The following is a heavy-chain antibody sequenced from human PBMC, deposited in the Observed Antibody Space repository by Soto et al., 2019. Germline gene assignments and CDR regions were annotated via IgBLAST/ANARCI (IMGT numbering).Heavy chain of an antibody. CDR1: GFTFSSYA. CDR2: ISGSGGST. D-gene: IGHD6-19*01. J-gene: IGHJ4*02. CDR3: AKEGGRQWLAPYCLDY. Sequence: EVQLLESGGGLVQPGGSLRLSCAASGFTFSSYAMSWVRQAPGKGLEWVSAISGSGGSTYYADSVKGRFTISRDNSKNEPYLQMDSLRAEDTAVYYCAKEGGRQWLAPYCLDYWGQGTLVTVSS. V-gene: IGHV3-23*01.